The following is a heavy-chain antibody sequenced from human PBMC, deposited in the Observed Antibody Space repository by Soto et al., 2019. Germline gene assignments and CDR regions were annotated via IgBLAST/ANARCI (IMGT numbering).Heavy chain of an antibody. Sequence: SDTLSLTCTVSGGPGIDAFSYWTWIRQPPGKGPEWMGYLSYTGSTYYNPSLRNRATISVDESSNPLSLRLSSVTAADTAVYYCARELEGGVFDIWGRGTLVTVSS. V-gene: IGHV4-30-4*02. D-gene: IGHD2-8*02. J-gene: IGHJ3*02. CDR3: ARELEGGVFDI. CDR2: LSYTGST. CDR1: GGPGIDAFSY.